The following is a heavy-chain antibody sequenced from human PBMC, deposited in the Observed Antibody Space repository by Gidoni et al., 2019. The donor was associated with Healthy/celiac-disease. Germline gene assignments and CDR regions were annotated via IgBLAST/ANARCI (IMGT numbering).Heavy chain of an antibody. J-gene: IGHJ4*02. CDR2: ISSSSSYI. Sequence: EVQLVESGGGLVKPGGPLRLSCAAYGFTFSRYSMNWVRQAPGKGLEWVSSISSSSSYIYYADSVKGRFTISRDNAKNSLYLQMNSLRAEDTAVYYCARELVGATSPLDYWGQGTLVTVSS. CDR3: ARELVGATSPLDY. V-gene: IGHV3-21*01. CDR1: GFTFSRYS. D-gene: IGHD1-26*01.